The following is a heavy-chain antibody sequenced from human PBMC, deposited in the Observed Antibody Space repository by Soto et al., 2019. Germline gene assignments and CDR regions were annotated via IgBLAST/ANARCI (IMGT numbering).Heavy chain of an antibody. CDR3: ATRSNTFDK. V-gene: IGHV3-48*02. J-gene: IGHJ4*02. CDR2: ISSSSSLI. D-gene: IGHD5-18*01. CDR1: GFTFTRYS. Sequence: GGSLRLSCAASGFTFTRYSMNWVRQAPGKGLEWVSYISSSSSLIYYADSVKGRFTVSRDNAKNSLYLQMNSLRDEDTAVYYCATRSNTFDKWGQGTLVTVSS.